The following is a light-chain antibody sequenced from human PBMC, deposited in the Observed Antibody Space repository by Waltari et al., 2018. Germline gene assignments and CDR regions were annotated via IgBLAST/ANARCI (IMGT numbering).Light chain of an antibody. V-gene: IGLV1-44*01. CDR3: AAWDDSLNGVI. Sequence: QSVLTQPPSASGTPGQRVTISCSGRSSNIGSNAVTWYHQSPGAAPKLPIYTNGKRPSGSPDRFAGSKSGTSASLGISGLQSEDEADYYCAAWDDSLNGVICGGGTKLTVL. J-gene: IGLJ2*01. CDR2: TNG. CDR1: SSNIGSNA.